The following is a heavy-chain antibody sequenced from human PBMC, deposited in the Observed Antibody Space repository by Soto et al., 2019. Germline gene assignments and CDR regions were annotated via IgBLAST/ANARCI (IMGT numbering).Heavy chain of an antibody. V-gene: IGHV3-74*01. D-gene: IGHD4-17*01. CDR3: VRVRNGDWYFDY. CDR1: GFTFTDYW. CDR2: INTDGSTT. J-gene: IGHJ4*02. Sequence: EVQLVESGGGLVQPGGSLRLSCAASGFTFTDYWMHWVRQVPGTGLVWVSRINTDGSTTTYADSVQGRFTISRDNAKNTLYLQMNGLRPEDTAVYFCVRVRNGDWYFDYWGQGTLVTISS.